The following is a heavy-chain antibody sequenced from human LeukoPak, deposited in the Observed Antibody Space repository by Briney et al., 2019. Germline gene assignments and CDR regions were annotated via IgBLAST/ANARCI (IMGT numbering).Heavy chain of an antibody. CDR1: GYTFTGYA. CDR2: INTNTGNP. D-gene: IGHD2-2*01. CDR3: ARVWTQWGQLLSWYYYYYMDV. V-gene: IGHV7-4-1*02. Sequence: ASVKVSCKASGYTFTGYAMNWVRQAPGQGLEWMGWINTNTGNPTYAQGFTGRFVFSLDTSVSTAYLQISSLKAEDTAVYYCARVWTQWGQLLSWYYYYYMDVWGKGTTVTVSS. J-gene: IGHJ6*03.